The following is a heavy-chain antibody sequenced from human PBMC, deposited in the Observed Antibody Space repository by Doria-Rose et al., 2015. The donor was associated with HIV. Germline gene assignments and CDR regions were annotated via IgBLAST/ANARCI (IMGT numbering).Heavy chain of an antibody. CDR2: INHRGST. D-gene: IGHD1-1*01. Sequence: EWIGEINHRGSTNYSPSLKSRVTISVDTSKNQFSLNLSSVTAADTAVYYCARGATGTLRHWGQGTLVTVSS. CDR3: ARGATGTLRH. V-gene: IGHV4-34*01. J-gene: IGHJ4*02.